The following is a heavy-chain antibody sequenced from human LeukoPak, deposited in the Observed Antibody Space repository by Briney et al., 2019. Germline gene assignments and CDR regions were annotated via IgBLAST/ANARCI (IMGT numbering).Heavy chain of an antibody. CDR2: ISGSGGST. Sequence: GGSLRLSCAASGFTFSSYAMSWVRQAPGKGLEWVSAISGSGGSTYYADSVKGRFTISRDNSKNTLYLQMNSLRDEDTAVYYCAKDRGITGTTLDIWGQGTMVTVSS. V-gene: IGHV3-23*01. CDR1: GFTFSSYA. J-gene: IGHJ3*02. CDR3: AKDRGITGTTLDI. D-gene: IGHD1-7*01.